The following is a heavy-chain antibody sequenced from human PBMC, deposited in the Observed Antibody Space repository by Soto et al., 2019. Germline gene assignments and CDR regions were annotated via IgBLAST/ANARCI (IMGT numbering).Heavy chain of an antibody. Sequence: HPGGSLRLSCAASGFTFSNYAMHWVRQAPGKGLEWVAIVSYDGDNEYYADSVRGRFTISRDNSKNTLYLQMNSLRAEDTAVYYCARAKFSHPRGYKFSIDYWGKGTLVTVSS. CDR2: VSYDGDNE. V-gene: IGHV3-30*03. D-gene: IGHD1-20*01. CDR3: ARAKFSHPRGYKFSIDY. CDR1: GFTFSNYA. J-gene: IGHJ4*02.